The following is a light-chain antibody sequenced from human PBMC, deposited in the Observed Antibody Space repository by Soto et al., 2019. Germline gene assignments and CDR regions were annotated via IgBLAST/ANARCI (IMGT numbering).Light chain of an antibody. V-gene: IGKV3-20*01. CDR2: GAS. CDR1: QIVSSNY. CDR3: QQYGTSPVT. Sequence: EIVLTQSPGTLSLSPGERATLSCRASQIVSSNYLAWYRQKPGQAPRLLIYGASSRATGIPDRFSGSGSGTDFTLTINRLEPEDFAVYYCQQYGTSPVTFGQGTRLEIK. J-gene: IGKJ5*01.